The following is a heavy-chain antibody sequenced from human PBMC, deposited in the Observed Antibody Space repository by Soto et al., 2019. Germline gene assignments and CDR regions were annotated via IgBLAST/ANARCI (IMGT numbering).Heavy chain of an antibody. J-gene: IGHJ4*02. CDR2: VSSDGSAK. CDR1: GFTFRRHA. V-gene: IGHV3-30*04. D-gene: IGHD3-10*01. CDR3: ARSRSGAVADSFDS. Sequence: QVHLVESGGGVVQPGRSLRLSCAASGFTFRRHAVHWVRQAPGKGLEWVAVVSSDGSAKYYLDSVKGRFTSSRDNSKNTAVLQLDSLSSEDTAVYYCARSRSGAVADSFDSWGQGTLVTVS.